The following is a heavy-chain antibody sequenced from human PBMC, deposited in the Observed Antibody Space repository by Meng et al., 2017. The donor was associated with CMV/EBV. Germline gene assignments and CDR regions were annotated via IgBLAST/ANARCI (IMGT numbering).Heavy chain of an antibody. V-gene: IGHV1-69*05. Sequence: SVQVSCKSSVGTFRSYAISWVRPAPGQGFEWMGGIIPIFGTANYAQKFQGRVTITTDESTSTDYMELSSLRSENTAVYYCASYHSSYGTTPPYYYGMDVWGQGTTVTVSS. CDR1: VGTFRSYA. CDR2: IIPIFGTA. CDR3: ASYHSSYGTTPPYYYGMDV. J-gene: IGHJ6*02. D-gene: IGHD1-1*01.